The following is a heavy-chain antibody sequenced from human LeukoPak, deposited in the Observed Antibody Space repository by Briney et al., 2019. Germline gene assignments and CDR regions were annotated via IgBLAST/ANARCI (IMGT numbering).Heavy chain of an antibody. Sequence: PSESLSLTCTVSGGSVSSGRYYWSWIRQPPGKRLEWIGYIYYSGSTNYHPSLKSRVTISVDTSKNQFSLKLSSVTAADTAVYYCGSIAAAYYYYGMDVWGYGTAGSVSS. J-gene: IGHJ6*04. CDR1: GGSVSSGRYY. CDR3: GSIAAAYYYYGMDV. D-gene: IGHD6-13*01. V-gene: IGHV4-61*01. CDR2: IYYSGST.